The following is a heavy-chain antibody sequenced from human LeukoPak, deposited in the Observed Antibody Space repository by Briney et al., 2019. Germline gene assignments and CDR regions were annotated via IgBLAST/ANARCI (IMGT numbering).Heavy chain of an antibody. CDR2: ISYDGSNK. CDR1: GFTFSSYA. D-gene: IGHD3-10*01. J-gene: IGHJ4*02. CDR3: AKDAVSYFDY. Sequence: QPGRSLRLSCAASGFTFSSYAMHWVRQAPGKGLEWVAVISYDGSNKYYADSVKGRFTISRDNSKNTLYLQMNSLRAEDTAVYYCAKDAVSYFDYWGQGTLVTVSS. V-gene: IGHV3-30*04.